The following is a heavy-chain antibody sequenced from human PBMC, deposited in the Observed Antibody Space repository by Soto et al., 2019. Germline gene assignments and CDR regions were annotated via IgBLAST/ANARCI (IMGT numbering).Heavy chain of an antibody. V-gene: IGHV3-53*02. Sequence: EVQLVETGGGLIQPGGSLRLSCAASGFTVSSNSMSWVRQAPGKGLEWVSVIYSGGSTYYADSVKGRFTISRDNYKNTLYLQMNSLRAEDTAVYYCARGKAARLNWFDPWGQGTLVTVSS. CDR3: ARGKAARLNWFDP. CDR1: GFTVSSNS. J-gene: IGHJ5*02. CDR2: IYSGGST. D-gene: IGHD6-6*01.